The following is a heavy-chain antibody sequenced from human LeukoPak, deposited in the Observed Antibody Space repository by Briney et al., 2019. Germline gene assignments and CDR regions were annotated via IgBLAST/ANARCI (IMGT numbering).Heavy chain of an antibody. J-gene: IGHJ3*02. D-gene: IGHD3-3*01. V-gene: IGHV4-38-2*02. Sequence: SETLSLTCTVSGYSISSGYYWGWIRQPPGKGLEWIGNIYHSGSTYSNPSLKSRVIISVDTSKNQFSLKLSSVTAADTAVYWCARGAFGVLLSAFDIWGQGTMVIVSS. CDR3: ARGAFGVLLSAFDI. CDR1: GYSISSGYY. CDR2: IYHSGST.